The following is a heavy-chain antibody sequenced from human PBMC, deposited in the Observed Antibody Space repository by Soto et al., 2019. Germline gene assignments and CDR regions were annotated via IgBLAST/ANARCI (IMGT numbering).Heavy chain of an antibody. CDR1: GASTVSHYH. V-gene: IGHV4-31*02. J-gene: IGHJ4*02. CDR2: IFNSGTT. D-gene: IGHD1-26*01. Sequence: QVQLQESGPGLVKPSQTLSLTCSVSGASTVSHYHWTWIRQPPGKGLKWMGYIFNSGTTFYNPSLTSRLSISMDTSGNHFSLELRSVTAADPAVYYCALALGPTTGLDYWGQGTLVTVSS. CDR3: ALALGPTTGLDY.